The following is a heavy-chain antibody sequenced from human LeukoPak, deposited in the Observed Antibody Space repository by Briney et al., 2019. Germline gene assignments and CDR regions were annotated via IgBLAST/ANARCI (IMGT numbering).Heavy chain of an antibody. CDR1: GGSISSGGYY. D-gene: IGHD2-21*02. V-gene: IGHV4-31*03. CDR2: IYYSGST. J-gene: IGHJ4*02. CDR3: ARGRGCGGACSLVAY. Sequence: SETLSLTCTVSGGSISSGGYYWSWIRQHPGKSLEWIGYIYYSGSTYYNPSLKSRVTISVDTSNNQFSLKLSSVTAADTAVYYCARGRGCGGACSLVAYWGQGTLVTVYS.